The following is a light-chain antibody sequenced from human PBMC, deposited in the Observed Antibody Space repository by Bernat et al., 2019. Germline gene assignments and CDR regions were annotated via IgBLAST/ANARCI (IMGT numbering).Light chain of an antibody. CDR3: CSQAGPTFLV. Sequence: QAALTQPASVSGSPGQSIAISCTGTNSDVGAYDHVSWYQQHPGKVPKLIIYEVTRRPSGVSDRFSGSKSGNTASLTISGLQADDEADYYCCSQAGPTFLVFGGGTRLTVL. J-gene: IGLJ3*02. V-gene: IGLV2-23*02. CDR1: NSDVGAYDH. CDR2: EVT.